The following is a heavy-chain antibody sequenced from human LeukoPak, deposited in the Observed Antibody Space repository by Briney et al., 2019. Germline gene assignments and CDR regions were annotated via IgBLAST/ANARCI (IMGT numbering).Heavy chain of an antibody. Sequence: GGSLRLSCAASGFTFSDYYMSWIRQAPGKGLEWVSYISSSGSTIYYADSVKGRFTISRDNAKNSLYLQMNSLRAEDTALYYCAKDYLGYCSGGSCYQGAFDIWGQGTMVTVSS. CDR1: GFTFSDYY. V-gene: IGHV3-11*01. D-gene: IGHD2-15*01. CDR3: AKDYLGYCSGGSCYQGAFDI. CDR2: ISSSGSTI. J-gene: IGHJ3*02.